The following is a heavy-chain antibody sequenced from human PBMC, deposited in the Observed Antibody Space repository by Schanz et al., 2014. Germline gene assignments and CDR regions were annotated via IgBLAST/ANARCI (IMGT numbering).Heavy chain of an antibody. D-gene: IGHD2-21*01. J-gene: IGHJ4*02. CDR2: IIPSLGLA. Sequence: GPEVKEPGSSVKVSCKASGGTFSSFGINWVRQAPGQGLEWMGRIIPSLGLAKYEQKFQDKVTITADTSTTTAYMELSGLRSEDTAVYYCARDRLECGAECYSVEVFEIWGQGTLVIVSS. CDR3: ARDRLECGAECYSVEVFEI. V-gene: IGHV1-69*04. CDR1: GGTFSSFG.